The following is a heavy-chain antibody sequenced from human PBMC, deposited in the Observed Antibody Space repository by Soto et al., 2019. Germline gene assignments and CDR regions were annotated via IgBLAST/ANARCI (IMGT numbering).Heavy chain of an antibody. Sequence: ASVKVSCKASGYTFTVNYMHWVRQAPGQGLEWMGWINPGSGGTNYAQKFQGRVTMTRDTSISTAYMELSSLTFDDTAVYYCARGVGSSWFDPWGQGTLVTVS. CDR2: INPGSGGT. D-gene: IGHD6-25*01. V-gene: IGHV1-2*02. J-gene: IGHJ5*02. CDR3: ARGVGSSWFDP. CDR1: GYTFTVNY.